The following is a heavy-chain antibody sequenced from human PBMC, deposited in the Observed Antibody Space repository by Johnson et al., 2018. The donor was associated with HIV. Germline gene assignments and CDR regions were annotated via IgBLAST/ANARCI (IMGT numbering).Heavy chain of an antibody. V-gene: IGHV3-66*02. D-gene: IGHD4-17*01. CDR3: AKNRDYGDGDGFDM. Sequence: EVQLVESGGGLIQPGGSLRLSCAASGFTVSSNYMSWVRQAPGKGLEWVSIIYSDGSTYFADSVKGRFTISRDNSKTTLYLQMNSLASEDTAVYYCAKNRDYGDGDGFDMWGQGTMVTVSS. CDR2: IYSDGST. CDR1: GFTVSSNY. J-gene: IGHJ3*02.